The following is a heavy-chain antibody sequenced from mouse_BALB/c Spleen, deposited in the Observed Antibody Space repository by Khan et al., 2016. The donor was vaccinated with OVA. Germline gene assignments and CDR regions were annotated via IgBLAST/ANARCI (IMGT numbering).Heavy chain of an antibody. V-gene: IGHV1-69*02. CDR2: IDPSDTYT. Sequence: QVQLQQPGAELVKPGASVKLSCKASDYTFTCYWMHWMKQRPGQGLEWIGEIDPSDTYTNYNQNFKGKATLTVDKSSSTAYMQLSSLTSEDSADYYCARSYCYGSSTWIAYWGQGTLVTVSA. J-gene: IGHJ3*01. CDR1: DYTFTCYW. D-gene: IGHD1-1*01. CDR3: ARSYCYGSSTWIAY.